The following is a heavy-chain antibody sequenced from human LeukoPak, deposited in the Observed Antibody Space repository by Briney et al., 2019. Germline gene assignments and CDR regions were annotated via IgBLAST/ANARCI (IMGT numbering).Heavy chain of an antibody. D-gene: IGHD2-2*01. CDR3: ARDEYLWVVIQLGLFDY. CDR2: ISSDGNNK. CDR1: GFTFSSYA. J-gene: IGHJ4*02. V-gene: IGHV3-30-3*01. Sequence: PGGSLRLSCAASGFTFSSYAMHWVRQAPGKGLEWVAVISSDGNNKYYADSVKGRFTISRDNSKNTLYLQMSSLRAEDTAVYYCARDEYLWVVIQLGLFDYWGQGTLVTVSS.